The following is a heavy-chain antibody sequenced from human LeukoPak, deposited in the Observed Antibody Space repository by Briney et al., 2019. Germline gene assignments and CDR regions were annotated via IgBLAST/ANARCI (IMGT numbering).Heavy chain of an antibody. D-gene: IGHD3-22*01. V-gene: IGHV3-30*01. CDR2: ISYDGSNK. CDR3: ARGPYYYDSGGYYRAFDI. J-gene: IGHJ3*02. Sequence: GSSLRLSCAASGFTFSSYAMHWVRQAPGKGLEWVAVISYDGSNKYYADSVKGRFTISRDNSKNTLYLQMNSLRAEDTAVYYCARGPYYYDSGGYYRAFDIWGQGTMVTVSS. CDR1: GFTFSSYA.